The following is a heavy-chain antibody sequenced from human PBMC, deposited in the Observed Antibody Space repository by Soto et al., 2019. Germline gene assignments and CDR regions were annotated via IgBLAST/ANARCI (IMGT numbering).Heavy chain of an antibody. CDR3: ARGAKPIFGVVSRRSRYGMDV. CDR1: GYTFTSYY. V-gene: IGHV1-46*01. CDR2: INPSGGST. D-gene: IGHD3-3*01. Sequence: SVKVSCKASGYTFTSYYMHWVRQAPGQGLEWMGIINPSGGSTSYAQKFQGRVTMTRDTSTSTVYMELSSLRSEDTAVYYCARGAKPIFGVVSRRSRYGMDVWGQGTTVTVSS. J-gene: IGHJ6*02.